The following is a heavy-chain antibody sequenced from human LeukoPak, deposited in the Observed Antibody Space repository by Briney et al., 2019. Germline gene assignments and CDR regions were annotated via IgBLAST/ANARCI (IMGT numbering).Heavy chain of an antibody. CDR2: IYYSGST. CDR1: GGSISSSSYY. Sequence: PSETLSLTCTVSGGSISSSSYYWGWIRQPPGKGLEWIGSIYYSGSTYYNPSLKSRVTISVDTSKNQFSLKLSSVTAADTAVYYCAREGISIFFDYWGQGTLVTVSS. V-gene: IGHV4-39*07. D-gene: IGHD2-15*01. CDR3: AREGISIFFDY. J-gene: IGHJ4*02.